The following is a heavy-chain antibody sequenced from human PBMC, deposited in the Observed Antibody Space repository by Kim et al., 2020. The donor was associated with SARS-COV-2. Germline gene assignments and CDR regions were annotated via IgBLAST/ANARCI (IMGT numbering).Heavy chain of an antibody. J-gene: IGHJ6*03. V-gene: IGHV4-34*01. CDR3: ARRRLSRGSYNYYMDV. D-gene: IGHD3-16*01. Sequence: SIKSRLTMSVDTSKNQFSLKLSAVTAADTAVYYCARRRLSRGSYNYYMDVWGRGTTVTVSS.